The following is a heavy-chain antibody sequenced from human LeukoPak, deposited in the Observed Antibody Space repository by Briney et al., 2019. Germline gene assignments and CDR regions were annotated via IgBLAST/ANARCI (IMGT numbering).Heavy chain of an antibody. CDR3: ARGSYYYDSSGLDY. CDR2: IIPIFGTA. Sequence: SVKVSCKASGGTFSSYAISWVRQAPGQGLEWMGRIIPIFGTANYAQKFQGRVTITTDGSTSTAYMELSSLRSEDTAVYYCARGSYYYDSSGLDYWGQGTLVTVSS. J-gene: IGHJ4*02. CDR1: GGTFSSYA. V-gene: IGHV1-69*05. D-gene: IGHD3-22*01.